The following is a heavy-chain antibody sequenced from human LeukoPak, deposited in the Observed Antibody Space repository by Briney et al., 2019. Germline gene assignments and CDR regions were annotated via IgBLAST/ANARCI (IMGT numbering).Heavy chain of an antibody. CDR2: IKQDGSEK. D-gene: IGHD3-3*01. Sequence: GRSLRLSCAASGFTFSSYAMHWVRQPPGKGLEWVANIKQDGSEKYYVDSVKGRFTISRDNAKNSLYLQMNSLRAEDTAVYYCAREETYYDFWSGYLNYYMDVWGKGTTVTVSS. J-gene: IGHJ6*03. CDR1: GFTFSSYA. CDR3: AREETYYDFWSGYLNYYMDV. V-gene: IGHV3-7*01.